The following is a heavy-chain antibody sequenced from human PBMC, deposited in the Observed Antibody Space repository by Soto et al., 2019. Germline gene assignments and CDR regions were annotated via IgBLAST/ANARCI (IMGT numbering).Heavy chain of an antibody. J-gene: IGHJ4*02. D-gene: IGHD3-16*02. CDR3: VRGGSSRSY. CDR2: LSSGSRYV. CDR1: GFTFTNYI. Sequence: GSLRLSCTASGFTFTNYIMTLARQAPGKGLEWVSSLSSGSRYVYYVDSVKGRFTISRDDAKNSVYLQMNSLRAEDAAVYYCVRGGSSRSYWGQGSRVTVSS. V-gene: IGHV3-21*01.